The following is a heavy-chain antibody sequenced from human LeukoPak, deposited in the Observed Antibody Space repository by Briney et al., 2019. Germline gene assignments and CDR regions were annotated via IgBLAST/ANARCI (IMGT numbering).Heavy chain of an antibody. V-gene: IGHV4-61*08. CDR1: GGSISSAGYY. D-gene: IGHD5-24*01. J-gene: IGHJ3*02. CDR2: IYYSGST. CDR3: ARDSRHEMATIRAFDI. Sequence: PSETLSLTCTVSGGSISSAGYYWSWIRQHPGKGLEWIGYIYYSGSTNYNPSLKSRVTISVDTSKNQFSLKLSSVTAADTAVYYCARDSRHEMATIRAFDIWGQGTMVTVSS.